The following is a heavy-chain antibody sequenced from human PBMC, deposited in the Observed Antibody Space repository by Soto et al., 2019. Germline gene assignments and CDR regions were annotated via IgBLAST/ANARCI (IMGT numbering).Heavy chain of an antibody. V-gene: IGHV1-2*04. Sequence: QVQLVQSGAEVKKPGASVKVSCKASGYTFTGYYVHWMRQAPGQGLEWMGWINPNSGETDYAQNFQGWVTMTRDMSISTAYMELSRLKSNDTAVYYCARGSGLNYYYYIDVWGKGTTVTVSS. J-gene: IGHJ6*03. CDR1: GYTFTGYY. CDR2: INPNSGET. D-gene: IGHD6-25*01. CDR3: ARGSGLNYYYYIDV.